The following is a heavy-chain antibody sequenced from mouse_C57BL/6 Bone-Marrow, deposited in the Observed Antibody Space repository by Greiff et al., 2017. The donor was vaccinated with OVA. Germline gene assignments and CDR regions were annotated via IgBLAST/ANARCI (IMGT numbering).Heavy chain of an antibody. D-gene: IGHD1-1*01. CDR1: GYTFTSYW. J-gene: IGHJ2*01. Sequence: QVQLKQPGAELVKPGASVKLSCKASGYTFTSYWMHWVKQRPGQGLEWIGMIHPNSGSTNYNEKFKSKATLTVDKSSSTAYMQLSSLTSEDSAVYYCVYYGSSYGYWGQGTTLTVSS. V-gene: IGHV1-64*01. CDR2: IHPNSGST. CDR3: VYYGSSYGY.